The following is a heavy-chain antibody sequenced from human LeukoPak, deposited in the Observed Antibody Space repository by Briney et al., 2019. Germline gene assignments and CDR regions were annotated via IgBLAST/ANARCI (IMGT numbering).Heavy chain of an antibody. Sequence: GGSLRLSCAASGFTFSSYGMHWVRQAPGKGMEWVAVISYDGSNKYYADSVKGRFTISRDNSKNTLYLQMNSLRAEDTAVYYCAIGGVRLGFIGYWGQGTLVTVSS. CDR3: AIGGVRLGFIGY. V-gene: IGHV3-30*03. D-gene: IGHD3-10*01. CDR2: ISYDGSNK. CDR1: GFTFSSYG. J-gene: IGHJ4*02.